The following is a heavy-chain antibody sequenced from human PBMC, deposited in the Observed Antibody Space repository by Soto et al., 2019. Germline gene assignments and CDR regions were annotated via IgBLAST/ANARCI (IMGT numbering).Heavy chain of an antibody. CDR1: TFNFTSYS. J-gene: IGHJ4*02. V-gene: IGHV3-21*01. CDR2: ISATSTYI. D-gene: IGHD3-10*01. Sequence: EVQLVESGGGLVKPGGSLRLTCAGSTFNFTSYSLNWVRQAPGKGLEWVSSISATSTYIFYADSVKGRFTISRDNAKNSVSLQMKSVRAEATALYYCARVNSATGSMHFDHWGQGTLVTVSS. CDR3: ARVNSATGSMHFDH.